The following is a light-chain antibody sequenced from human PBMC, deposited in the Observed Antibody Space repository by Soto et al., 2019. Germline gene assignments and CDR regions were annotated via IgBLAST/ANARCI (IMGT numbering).Light chain of an antibody. CDR2: GAS. CDR1: QSVRNNY. J-gene: IGKJ2*01. Sequence: ETVLTQSPGTLSLSPGERATLSCRASQSVRNNYLAWYQQKPGQAPRLLIYGASGRATGTPDRFSGSGSGTDFTLPISRLEPEDFAVYYCQQYGTSPYTFGQGTKLEI. CDR3: QQYGTSPYT. V-gene: IGKV3-20*01.